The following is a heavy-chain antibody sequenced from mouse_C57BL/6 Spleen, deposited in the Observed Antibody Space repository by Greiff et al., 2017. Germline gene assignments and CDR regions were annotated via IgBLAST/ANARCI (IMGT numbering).Heavy chain of an antibody. CDR1: GYTFTSYT. D-gene: IGHD2-4*01. Sequence: VKLMESGAELARPGASVKMSCKASGYTFTSYTMHWVKQRPGQGLEWIGYINPSSGYTKYNQKFKDKATLTADKSSSTAYMQLSSLTSEDSAVYYCARNDYDKDYFDYWGQGTTLTVSS. CDR2: INPSSGYT. J-gene: IGHJ2*01. CDR3: ARNDYDKDYFDY. V-gene: IGHV1-4*01.